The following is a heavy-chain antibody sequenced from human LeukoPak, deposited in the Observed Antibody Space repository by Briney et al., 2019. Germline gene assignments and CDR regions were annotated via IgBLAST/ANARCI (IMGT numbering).Heavy chain of an antibody. D-gene: IGHD4-17*01. J-gene: IGHJ4*02. V-gene: IGHV4-4*07. CDR2: IYTSGST. CDR3: AREIYGDYVDLFDY. CDR1: GCTLISYY. Sequence: PSGTLSLTCTVSGCTLISYYWSWIRQPAGKGLEWIGRIYTSGSTKYNPSLKSGVTMSVDTSKNQFSLKLSSVTAADTDVYYCAREIYGDYVDLFDYWGQGTLVTVSS.